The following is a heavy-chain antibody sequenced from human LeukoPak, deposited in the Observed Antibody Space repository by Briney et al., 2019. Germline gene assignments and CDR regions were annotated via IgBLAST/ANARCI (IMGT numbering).Heavy chain of an antibody. Sequence: SETLSLTCTVSGGSISNYYWSWIRQPPGKGLEWIGYIYNNGRTNYNPSLKSRVTISVDTSKNQFSLKLSSVTAADTAVYYCARHRVWFGEFTPDFDYWGQGTLVTVSS. CDR3: ARHRVWFGEFTPDFDY. CDR2: IYNNGRT. V-gene: IGHV4-59*01. D-gene: IGHD3-10*01. J-gene: IGHJ4*02. CDR1: GGSISNYY.